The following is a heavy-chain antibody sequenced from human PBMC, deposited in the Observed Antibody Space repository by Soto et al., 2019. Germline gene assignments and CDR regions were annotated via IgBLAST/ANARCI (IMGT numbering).Heavy chain of an antibody. D-gene: IGHD6-13*01. CDR3: ARVYSSSWLDYYYGMDV. CDR1: RGTFSSYA. V-gene: IGHV1-69*13. Sequence: ASVKVSCKASRGTFSSYAISWVRQAPGQGLEWMGGIIPIFGTANYAQKFRGRVTITADESTSTAYMELSSLRSEDTDVYYCARVYSSSWLDYYYGMDVWGQGTTVTVSS. CDR2: IIPIFGTA. J-gene: IGHJ6*02.